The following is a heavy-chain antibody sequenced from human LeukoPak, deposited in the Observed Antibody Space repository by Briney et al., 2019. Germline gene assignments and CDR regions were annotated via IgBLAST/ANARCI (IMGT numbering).Heavy chain of an antibody. D-gene: IGHD4-23*01. CDR2: ISAYNGNT. J-gene: IGHJ5*02. CDR3: ARSLDYGGRFDP. CDR1: GYTFTSYG. Sequence: EASVKVSCKASGYTFTSYGVSWVRQAPGQGLEWMGWISAYNGNTNYAQKLQGRVTMTTDTSTSTAYMELRSLKSDDTAVYYCARSLDYGGRFDPWGQGTLVTVSS. V-gene: IGHV1-18*01.